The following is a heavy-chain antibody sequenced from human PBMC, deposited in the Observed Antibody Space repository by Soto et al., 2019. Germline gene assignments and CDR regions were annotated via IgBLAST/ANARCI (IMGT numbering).Heavy chain of an antibody. CDR3: AKAAYYDYSVIDY. CDR1: GFTFSSYS. D-gene: IGHD5-12*01. V-gene: IGHV3-48*01. J-gene: IGHJ4*02. CDR2: ISSSSTI. Sequence: GGSLRLSCAASGFTFSSYSMNWVRQAPGKGLEWVSYISSSSTIYYADSVKGRFTISRDNSKNTLYLQMNSLRAEDTAVYYCAKAAYYDYSVIDYWGQGALVTVSS.